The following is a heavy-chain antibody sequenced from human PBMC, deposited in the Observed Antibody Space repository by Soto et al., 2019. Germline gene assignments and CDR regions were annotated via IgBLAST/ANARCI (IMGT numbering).Heavy chain of an antibody. CDR3: ARDLPYYDYVWGSYRHGAFDI. J-gene: IGHJ3*02. D-gene: IGHD3-16*02. CDR1: GGTFSSYA. CDR2: IIPIFGTA. V-gene: IGHV1-69*06. Sequence: ASVKVSCKASGGTFSSYAISWVRQAPGQGLEWMGGIIPIFGTANYAQKFQGRVTITADKSTSTVYMELSSLRSEDTAVYYCARDLPYYDYVWGSYRHGAFDIWGQGTMVTVSS.